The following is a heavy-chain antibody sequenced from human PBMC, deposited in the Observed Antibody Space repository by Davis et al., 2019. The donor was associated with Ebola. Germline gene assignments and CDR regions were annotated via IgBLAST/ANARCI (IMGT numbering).Heavy chain of an antibody. CDR2: MKPNSGNT. CDR3: ARGRGSRSWNFDS. Sequence: AASVKVSCKASGYTFSNFDINWVRQATGQGLEWMGWMKPNSGNTVYTQKFEGRVTMTRNTSISTAYMELNSLTSEDTAVYYCARGRGSRSWNFDSWGQGPPVTVSS. V-gene: IGHV1-8*01. CDR1: GYTFSNFD. D-gene: IGHD6-13*01. J-gene: IGHJ4*02.